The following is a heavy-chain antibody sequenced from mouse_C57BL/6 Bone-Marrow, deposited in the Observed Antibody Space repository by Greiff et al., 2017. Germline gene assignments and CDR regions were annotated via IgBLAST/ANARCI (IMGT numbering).Heavy chain of an antibody. CDR3: ARRLYYGSSYYYAMDY. J-gene: IGHJ4*01. Sequence: QVQLQQPGAELVRPGSSVKLSCKASGYTFTSYWMDWVKQRPGQGLEWIGNIYPSDSETHYNQKFKDKATLTVDKSSSTAYMQLSSLTSEDSAVYYCARRLYYGSSYYYAMDYWGQGTSVTVSS. D-gene: IGHD1-1*01. V-gene: IGHV1-61*01. CDR1: GYTFTSYW. CDR2: IYPSDSET.